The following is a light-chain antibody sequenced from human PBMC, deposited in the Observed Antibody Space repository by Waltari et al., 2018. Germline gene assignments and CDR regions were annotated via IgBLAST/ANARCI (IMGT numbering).Light chain of an antibody. J-gene: IGLJ1*01. CDR2: SNK. CDR3: AAWDDSLNGPV. Sequence: QSVVTQPPSASGTPGQRVTMSCSGSRSNTGTYAVTWYQQLPGTAPKLLIYSNKQRPSGVPDRFSGSKSGTSASLAISGLQSEDEADYYCAAWDDSLNGPVFGTGTKVTVL. V-gene: IGLV1-44*01. CDR1: RSNTGTYA.